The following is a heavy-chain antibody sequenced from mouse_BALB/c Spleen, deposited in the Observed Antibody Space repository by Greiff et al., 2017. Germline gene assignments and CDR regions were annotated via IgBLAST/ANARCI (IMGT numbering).Heavy chain of an antibody. CDR3: ARSGLYDGYWYFDV. CDR2: IYPGNVNT. V-gene: IGHV1S56*01. D-gene: IGHD2-3*01. CDR1: GYTFTSYY. J-gene: IGHJ1*01. Sequence: QVQLQQSGPELVKPGASVRISCKASGYTFTSYYIHWVKQRPGQGLEWIGWIYPGNVNTKYNEKFKGKATLTADKSSSTAYMQLSSLTSEASAVYFCARSGLYDGYWYFDVWGAGTPVTVSS.